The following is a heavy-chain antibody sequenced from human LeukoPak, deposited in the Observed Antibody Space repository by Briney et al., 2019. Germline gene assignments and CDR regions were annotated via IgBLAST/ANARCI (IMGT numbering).Heavy chain of an antibody. Sequence: GESLKISCKGSGYSFTSYWISWVRQVPGKGLEWMGRIDPSDSYTNYSPSFQGHVTISADKSISTAYLQWSSLKASDTAMYYCARPSGYSSGWDAFDIWGQGTMVTVSS. CDR3: ARPSGYSSGWDAFDI. CDR2: IDPSDSYT. D-gene: IGHD6-19*01. V-gene: IGHV5-10-1*01. CDR1: GYSFTSYW. J-gene: IGHJ3*02.